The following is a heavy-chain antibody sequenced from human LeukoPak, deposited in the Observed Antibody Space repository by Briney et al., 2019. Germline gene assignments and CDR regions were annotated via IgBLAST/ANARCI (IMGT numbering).Heavy chain of an antibody. CDR2: ISSSSSYI. CDR3: ARRPAVRSKYYFDY. CDR1: GFTFSSYS. Sequence: PGGSLRLSCAASGFTFSSYSMNWVRQAPGKGLEWVSSISSSSSYIYYADSVKGRFTISRDNAKNSLYLQMNSLRAEDTAVYYCARRPAVRSKYYFDYWGQGTLVTVSS. D-gene: IGHD3-3*01. J-gene: IGHJ4*02. V-gene: IGHV3-21*01.